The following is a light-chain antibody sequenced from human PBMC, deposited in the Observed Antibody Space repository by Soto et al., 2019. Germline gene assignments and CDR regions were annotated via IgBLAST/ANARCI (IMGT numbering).Light chain of an antibody. V-gene: IGKV3-20*01. CDR3: QQYGPLLPMYT. CDR1: QSLDSRY. Sequence: ENVLTQSPGTLSLSPGERVTLSCRTSQSLDSRYLAWYQQKPGQATRLLIYGASNRATGIPDRFRGSGSGTAFTLTIIGLEPEDFAVYYCQQYGPLLPMYTFGQGAKLEIK. CDR2: GAS. J-gene: IGKJ2*01.